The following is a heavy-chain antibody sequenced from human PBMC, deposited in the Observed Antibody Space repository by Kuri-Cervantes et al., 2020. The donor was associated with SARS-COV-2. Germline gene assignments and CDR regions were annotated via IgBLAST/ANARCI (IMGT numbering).Heavy chain of an antibody. V-gene: IGHV4-38-2*01. J-gene: IGHJ4*02. CDR1: GYSISSGYY. CDR3: ARLPAVAGPQLPLDY. D-gene: IGHD6-13*01. CDR2: IYHSRST. Sequence: SETLSLTCAVSGYSISSGYYWGWIRQPPGKGLEWIGSIYHSRSTYYNPSLKSRVTISVDTSNNQFSLKLSSVTAAATAVYYCARLPAVAGPQLPLDYWGQGTLVTVSS.